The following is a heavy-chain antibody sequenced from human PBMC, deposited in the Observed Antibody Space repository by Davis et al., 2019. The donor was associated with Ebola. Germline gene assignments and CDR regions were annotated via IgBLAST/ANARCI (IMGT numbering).Heavy chain of an antibody. CDR1: GGSFSGYY. CDR2: INHSGST. CDR3: SRAGRPGPYYGLDV. V-gene: IGHV4-34*01. Sequence: MPSETLSLTCAVYGGSFSGYYWSWIRQPPGKGLEWIGEINHSGSTNYNPSLKSRVTISVDTSKNQFSLKLSSMTAADTAVYYCSRAGRPGPYYGLDVWGKGTTVTVSS. J-gene: IGHJ6*04.